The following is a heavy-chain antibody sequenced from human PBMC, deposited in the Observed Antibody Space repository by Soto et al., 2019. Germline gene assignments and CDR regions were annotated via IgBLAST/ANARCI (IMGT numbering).Heavy chain of an antibody. CDR1: GGTFNTYA. CDR3: AREVQVHTPAFVY. Sequence: QVQLVQSGAEMKKPGSSVKVSCQSSGGTFNTYAMNWVRQAPGQGPEWMGDISPMFGAANYAPKFQGRVTFIADEFTGTSYMQLSSSTSEDTALYFCAREVQVHTPAFVYWGQGTLVTVSS. J-gene: IGHJ4*02. V-gene: IGHV1-69*19. D-gene: IGHD3-10*01. CDR2: ISPMFGAA.